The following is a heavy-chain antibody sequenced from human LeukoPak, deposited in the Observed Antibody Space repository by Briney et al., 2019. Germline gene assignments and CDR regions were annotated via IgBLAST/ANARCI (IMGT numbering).Heavy chain of an antibody. D-gene: IGHD6-19*01. CDR1: GFTFSSYG. Sequence: PGGSLRLSCAASGFTFSSYGMHWVRQAPGKGLEWVAFIRYDGSNKYYADSVKGRFTISRDNSKNTLYLQMNSLRAEDTAVYYCAKESFIAVASGNAFDIWGQGTLVSVSS. J-gene: IGHJ3*02. CDR3: AKESFIAVASGNAFDI. CDR2: IRYDGSNK. V-gene: IGHV3-30*02.